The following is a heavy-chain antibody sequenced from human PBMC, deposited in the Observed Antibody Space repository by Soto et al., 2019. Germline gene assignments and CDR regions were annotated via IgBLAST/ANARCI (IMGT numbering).Heavy chain of an antibody. CDR3: ARHPFGGYAFDS. D-gene: IGHD3-16*01. CDR1: GASININVHY. V-gene: IGHV4-39*01. J-gene: IGHJ4*02. CDR2: VFYTGSP. Sequence: PAETLSITCTVSGASININVHYWGWVRQSPGKGLEWIASVFYTGSPYHNPSLESRVSISVDTSDNQFSLKVTSVTAADTGIYYCARHPFGGYAFDSWGQGTLVTV.